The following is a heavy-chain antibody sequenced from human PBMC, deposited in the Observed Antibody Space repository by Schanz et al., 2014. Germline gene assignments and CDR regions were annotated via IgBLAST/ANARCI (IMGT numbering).Heavy chain of an antibody. D-gene: IGHD2-2*01. CDR1: GFTVSSNY. CDR3: AKRCSSTSCSHGAFDI. J-gene: IGHJ3*02. CDR2: IYSDGRT. V-gene: IGHV3-53*01. Sequence: EEQLVESGGGLVQPGRSLRLSCVASGFTVSSNYMSWVRQAPGKGLEWVSVIYSDGRTYYGDSVKGRFTISRDNSKNTLYLQMNSLRDEDTAMYYCAKRCSSTSCSHGAFDIWGQGTMVTVSS.